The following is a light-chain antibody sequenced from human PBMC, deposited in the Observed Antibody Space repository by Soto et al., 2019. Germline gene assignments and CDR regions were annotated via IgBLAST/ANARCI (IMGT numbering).Light chain of an antibody. CDR2: EVF. V-gene: IGLV2-14*01. CDR1: NSDVGGYNY. CDR3: SSYTTTNTLYV. Sequence: QSALTQPASVSGSPGQSITIPCTGTNSDVGGYNYVSWYQHHPGKAPKLMIYEVFNRPSGVSSRFSGSKSGSTASLTISGIQAEGEADYYCSSYTTTNTLYVFGTGTKLTVL. J-gene: IGLJ1*01.